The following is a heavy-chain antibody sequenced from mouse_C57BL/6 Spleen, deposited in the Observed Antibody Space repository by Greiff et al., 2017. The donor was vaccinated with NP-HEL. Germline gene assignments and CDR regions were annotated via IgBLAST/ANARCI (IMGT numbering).Heavy chain of an antibody. Sequence: VQLQQPGAELVRPGSSVKLSCKASGYTFTSYWMDWVKQRPGQGLEWIGNIYPSDSETHYNQKFKDKATLTVDKSSSTAYMQLSSLTSEDSAVFYCARQGIYYYGSFYFDYWGLGTTLTVSS. D-gene: IGHD1-1*01. CDR2: IYPSDSET. V-gene: IGHV1-61*01. CDR1: GYTFTSYW. J-gene: IGHJ2*01. CDR3: ARQGIYYYGSFYFDY.